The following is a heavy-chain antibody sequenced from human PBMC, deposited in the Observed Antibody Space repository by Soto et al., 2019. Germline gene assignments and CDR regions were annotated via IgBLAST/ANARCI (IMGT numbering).Heavy chain of an antibody. CDR2: IYYSGST. V-gene: IGHV4-59*08. Sequence: PSETLSLTCTVSGGSISSYYWSWIRQPPGKGLEWIGYIYYSGSTNYNPSLKSRVTISVDTSKNQFSLKLSSVTAADTAVYYCASTRMIVAHFDYWGQGTQVTVSS. CDR1: GGSISSYY. CDR3: ASTRMIVAHFDY. D-gene: IGHD3-22*01. J-gene: IGHJ4*02.